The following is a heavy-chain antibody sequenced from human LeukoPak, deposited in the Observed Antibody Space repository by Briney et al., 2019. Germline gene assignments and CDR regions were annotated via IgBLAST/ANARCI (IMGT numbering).Heavy chain of an antibody. CDR1: GFTLSSYA. CDR2: IYYSGST. J-gene: IGHJ4*01. D-gene: IGHD3-3*01. Sequence: GSLRLSCAASGFTLSSYAMSWVRQAPGKGLEWIGSIYYSGSTYYNPSLKSRVTISVDTSKNQFSLKLSSVTAADTAVYYCARRGDYDFWSGYLDYWGHGTLVTVSS. V-gene: IGHV4-39*01. CDR3: ARRGDYDFWSGYLDY.